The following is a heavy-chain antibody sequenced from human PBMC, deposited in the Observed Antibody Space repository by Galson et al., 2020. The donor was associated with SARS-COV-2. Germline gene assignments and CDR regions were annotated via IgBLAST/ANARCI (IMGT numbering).Heavy chain of an antibody. D-gene: IGHD5-18*01. CDR1: GGTFSTYA. CDR3: ASLVYSYGPYYFDY. Sequence: SVKVSCKASGGTFSTYAISWVQQAPGQGPEWMGVISPLLGPAKYAQKFQGRVTITADESTSTVYMEVTGLTSEDTAVYYCASLVYSYGPYYFDYWGQGTLVAVS. V-gene: IGHV1-69*13. J-gene: IGHJ4*02. CDR2: ISPLLGPA.